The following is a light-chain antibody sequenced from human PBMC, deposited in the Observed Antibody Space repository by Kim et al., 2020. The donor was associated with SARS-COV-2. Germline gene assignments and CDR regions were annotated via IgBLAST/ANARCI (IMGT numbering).Light chain of an antibody. Sequence: GQRVIISCSGSSATIGTNTVSWYHHLAGMAPKLLIHGDHQQPSGVPDRLSVSKSGTSASLAIGGLQSEDEAIFYCAAWDDRLGGPVFGGGTKVTVL. J-gene: IGLJ2*01. V-gene: IGLV1-44*01. CDR3: AAWDDRLGGPV. CDR2: GDH. CDR1: SATIGTNT.